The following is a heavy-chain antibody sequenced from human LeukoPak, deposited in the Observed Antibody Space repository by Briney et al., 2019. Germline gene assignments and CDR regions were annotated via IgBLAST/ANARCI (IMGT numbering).Heavy chain of an antibody. Sequence: ASVKVSCKASGYTFTSYGISWVRQAPGQGLEWVGWISAYNGNTNYAQKLQGRVTMTTDTSTSTAYMELRSLRSDDTAVYYCARVREVYYYDSIGAFDIWGQGTMVTVSS. V-gene: IGHV1-18*01. CDR1: GYTFTSYG. D-gene: IGHD3-22*01. J-gene: IGHJ3*02. CDR3: ARVREVYYYDSIGAFDI. CDR2: ISAYNGNT.